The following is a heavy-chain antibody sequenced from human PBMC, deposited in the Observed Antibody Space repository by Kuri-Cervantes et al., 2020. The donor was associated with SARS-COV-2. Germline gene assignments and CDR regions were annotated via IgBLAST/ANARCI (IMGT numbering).Heavy chain of an antibody. V-gene: IGHV1-69*04. CDR1: GGTFSSYA. D-gene: IGHD6-13*01. CDR2: IIPILGIA. J-gene: IGHJ6*02. Sequence: SVKVSCKASGGTFSSYANSWVRQAPGQGLEWMGRIIPILGIANYAQKFQGRVTITADKSTSTAYMELSSLRSEDTAVYYCAREYSSSWYARPDYYYGMDVWGQGTTVTVSS. CDR3: AREYSSSWYARPDYYYGMDV.